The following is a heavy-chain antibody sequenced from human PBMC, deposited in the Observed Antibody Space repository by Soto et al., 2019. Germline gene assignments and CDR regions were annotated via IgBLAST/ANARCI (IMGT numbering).Heavy chain of an antibody. J-gene: IGHJ4*02. D-gene: IGHD4-17*01. CDR3: ERGTLATTVTTPLVYWEY. Sequence: WETLSLTFAVCGYSISSGYFWGWIRQPPGKGLESRGRMYHSGNTYNNPSLKSRVTISVDASKNQLSLKVESVTVADTRVYSCERGTLATTVTTPLVYWEYWGEGTLVTGYS. V-gene: IGHV4-38-2*01. CDR1: GYSISSGYF. CDR2: MYHSGNT.